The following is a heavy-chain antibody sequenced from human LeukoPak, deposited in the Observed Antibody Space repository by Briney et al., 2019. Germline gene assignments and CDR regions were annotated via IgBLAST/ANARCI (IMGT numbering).Heavy chain of an antibody. D-gene: IGHD3-10*01. CDR3: ARELWFANSPGSWLDP. V-gene: IGHV4-30-2*01. CDR1: GDSIRSGAYS. J-gene: IGHJ5*02. Sequence: SQTLSLTCVVSGDSIRSGAYSWSWIRQPPGKGLEWIGYIFHTGSTFYNPSLKSRVTISVDNSKNQFSLRLTSVTAADTAVYYCARELWFANSPGSWLDPWGQGTLVTVPS. CDR2: IFHTGST.